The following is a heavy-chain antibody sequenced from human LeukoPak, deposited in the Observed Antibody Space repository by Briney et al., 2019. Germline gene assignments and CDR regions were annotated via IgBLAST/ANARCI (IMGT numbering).Heavy chain of an antibody. Sequence: SETLSLTCTVSGGSISSSSYHWGWIRQPPGKGLEWIGNIYYNGITFYNPSLKSRVTISVDTSKNQFSLKLSSVTAADTAVYYCARVLRFLEWLDYFDYWGQGTLVTVSS. V-gene: IGHV4-39*07. D-gene: IGHD3-3*01. CDR1: GGSISSSSYH. J-gene: IGHJ4*02. CDR2: IYYNGIT. CDR3: ARVLRFLEWLDYFDY.